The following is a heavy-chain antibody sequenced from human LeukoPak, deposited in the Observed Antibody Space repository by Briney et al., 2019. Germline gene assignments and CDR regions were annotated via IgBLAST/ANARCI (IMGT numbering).Heavy chain of an antibody. Sequence: ASVKVSCKASGGTFSSYAISRVRQAPGQGFEWMGGIIPIFGTANYAQKFQGRVTITTDESTSTAYMELSSLRSEDTAVYYCARDSELAPFLDYWGQGTLVTVSS. J-gene: IGHJ4*02. D-gene: IGHD3-3*02. CDR1: GGTFSSYA. CDR2: IIPIFGTA. V-gene: IGHV1-69*05. CDR3: ARDSELAPFLDY.